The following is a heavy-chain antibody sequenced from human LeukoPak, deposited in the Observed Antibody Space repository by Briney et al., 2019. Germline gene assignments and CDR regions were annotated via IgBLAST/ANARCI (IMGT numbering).Heavy chain of an antibody. CDR1: GFTFSTYA. D-gene: IGHD3-3*01. CDR2: ISGSGGST. CDR3: AKQYYNFWNGWVN. Sequence: GGSLRLSCAASGFTFSTYAMTWVRQAPGKGLEWVSAISGSGGSTYYADSVKGRFTISRDNSRNTLYLQMNSLRVEDTAVYYCAKQYYNFWNGWVNWGQGTLVTVSS. V-gene: IGHV3-23*01. J-gene: IGHJ4*02.